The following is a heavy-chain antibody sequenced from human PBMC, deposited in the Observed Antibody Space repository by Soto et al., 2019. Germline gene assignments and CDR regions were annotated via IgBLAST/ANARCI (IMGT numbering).Heavy chain of an antibody. CDR1: GGSIISSSYY. Sequence: PSETLSLRSTVSGGSIISSSYYWVRIRQPPGKGLEWIGSIYYSGSTYYNPSLKSRVTISVDTSKNQFSLKLSSVTAADTAVYYCAREVDDILTGYYEFDPWGQGTLVTVSS. D-gene: IGHD3-9*01. CDR3: AREVDDILTGYYEFDP. CDR2: IYYSGST. V-gene: IGHV4-39*02. J-gene: IGHJ5*02.